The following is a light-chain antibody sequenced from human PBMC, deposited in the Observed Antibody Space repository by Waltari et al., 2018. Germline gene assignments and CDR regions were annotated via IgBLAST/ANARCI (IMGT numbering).Light chain of an antibody. CDR3: QKYYSTPT. CDR1: QSVLYSSNNKNY. V-gene: IGKV4-1*01. Sequence: DIVMTQSPDSLAVSLGERATINCKSSQSVLYSSNNKNYLAWYQQKPGQPPKLLIYWASTRESGVPDRFSGSGSGTDFTLTISSRQAEDVAVYYCQKYYSTPTFGQGTKLEI. CDR2: WAS. J-gene: IGKJ2*01.